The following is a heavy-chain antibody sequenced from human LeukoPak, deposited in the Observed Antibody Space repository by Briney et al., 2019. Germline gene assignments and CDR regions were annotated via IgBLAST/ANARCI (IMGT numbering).Heavy chain of an antibody. Sequence: SETLSLTCAVSGGSIINSNWWSWVRQSPGKGLEWIGSIYYSGSTYYNPSLKSRVTISVDTSKNQFSLKLSSVTAADTAVYYCARQPCGGSCGWFDPWGQGTLVTVSS. J-gene: IGHJ5*02. D-gene: IGHD2-15*01. V-gene: IGHV4-39*01. CDR1: GGSIINSNW. CDR2: IYYSGST. CDR3: ARQPCGGSCGWFDP.